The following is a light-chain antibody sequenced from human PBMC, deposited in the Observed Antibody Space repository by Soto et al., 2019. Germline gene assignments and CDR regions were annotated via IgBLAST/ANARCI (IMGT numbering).Light chain of an antibody. CDR1: STDIGTYNH. Sequence: QSVLTQPASVSGSPGQSITISCTGTSTDIGTYNHVSWYRQHPGKAPKLMIYEVTNRPSGVSIRFSGSKSGSAASLTISGLQAEDEADYYCSSYSSKSHWVFGGGTKLTVL. CDR2: EVT. V-gene: IGLV2-14*01. J-gene: IGLJ3*02. CDR3: SSYSSKSHWV.